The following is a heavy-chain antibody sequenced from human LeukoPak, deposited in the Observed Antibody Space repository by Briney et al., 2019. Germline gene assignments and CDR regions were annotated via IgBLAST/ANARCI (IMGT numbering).Heavy chain of an antibody. CDR2: INNNGGTT. V-gene: IGHV3-64*01. D-gene: IGHD2-2*01. CDR1: GFTFSDYA. J-gene: IGHJ4*02. Sequence: GGSLRLSCAASGFTFSDYAMHWVRQAPGKGMEYVAAINNNGGTTYYANSVKGRFTISRDNSKNTLYLQMGSLRAEDMAVYYCVGGYCRSTKCSASYWGQGSLVTVS. CDR3: VGGYCRSTKCSASY.